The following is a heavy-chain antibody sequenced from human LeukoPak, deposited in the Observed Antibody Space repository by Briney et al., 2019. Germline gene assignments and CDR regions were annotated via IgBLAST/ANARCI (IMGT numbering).Heavy chain of an antibody. V-gene: IGHV1-3*01. Sequence: GDSVTVSCKASGYTFTSYDMHWVRQAPGQRLEWMGWINAGNGNTKYSQKLQGRVTITRDTSASTAYMELSSLRSEDTAVYYCARVFLVEDGSSFDYWGQGTLVTVSS. CDR2: INAGNGNT. CDR3: ARVFLVEDGSSFDY. CDR1: GYTFTSYD. J-gene: IGHJ4*02. D-gene: IGHD5-24*01.